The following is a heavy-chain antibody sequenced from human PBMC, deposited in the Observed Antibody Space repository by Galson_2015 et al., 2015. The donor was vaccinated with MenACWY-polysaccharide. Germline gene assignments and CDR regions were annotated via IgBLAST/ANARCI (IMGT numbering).Heavy chain of an antibody. CDR1: GYTFSSYD. CDR2: MSPNSGNT. J-gene: IGHJ4*02. V-gene: IGHV1-8*01. D-gene: IGHD6-19*01. Sequence: SVKVSCQASGYTFSSYDINWVRQATGQRLEWMGWMSPNSGNTGYAQKFQGRVTMTRNTSISTAYRELSSLTSEDTAVYYCARGRRDTAVAAPAAVLLDYWGQGILVTVSS. CDR3: ARGRRDTAVAAPAAVLLDY.